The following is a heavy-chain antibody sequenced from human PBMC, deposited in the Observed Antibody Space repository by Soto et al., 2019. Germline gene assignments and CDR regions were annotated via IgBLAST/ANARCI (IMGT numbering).Heavy chain of an antibody. J-gene: IGHJ3*02. CDR3: ARGIPSMIGAVGEYFDI. Sequence: QVQLVQSGAEVKKPGASVKVSCKASGYTFTSYGISWVRQAPGQGREWMGWISAYNGNTSYAQKLQGRVTMTTDTSTSTAYMELSSLRSDDTAVYYCARGIPSMIGAVGEYFDIWGQGTMVTVSS. CDR2: ISAYNGNT. CDR1: GYTFTSYG. V-gene: IGHV1-18*01. D-gene: IGHD3-22*01.